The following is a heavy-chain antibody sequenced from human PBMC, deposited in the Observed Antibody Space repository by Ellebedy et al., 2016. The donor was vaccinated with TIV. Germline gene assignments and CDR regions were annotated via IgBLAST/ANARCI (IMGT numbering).Heavy chain of an antibody. CDR2: ISWSSGSI. V-gene: IGHV3-9*01. CDR1: GFTFDDYA. CDR3: ARDSGSYLIDY. D-gene: IGHD1-26*01. J-gene: IGHJ4*02. Sequence: SLKISCAASGFTFDDYAMHWVRQAPGKGLEWVSGISWSSGSIGYADSVKGRFTISRDNAKNTLYLQMNSLRAEDTAVYYCARDSGSYLIDYWGQGTLVTVSS.